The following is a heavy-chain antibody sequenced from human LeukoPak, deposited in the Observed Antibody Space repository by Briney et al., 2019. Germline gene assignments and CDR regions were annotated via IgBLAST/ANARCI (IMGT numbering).Heavy chain of an antibody. Sequence: GGSLRLSCAASGFTFDDYAMHWVRQAPGKGLEWVSAISGSGGSTYYADSVKGRFTISRDNSKNTLYLQMNSLRAEDTAVYYCAKDFCRSTSCKYNWFDPWGQGTLVTVSS. CDR1: GFTFDDYA. J-gene: IGHJ5*02. D-gene: IGHD2-2*01. CDR3: AKDFCRSTSCKYNWFDP. CDR2: ISGSGGST. V-gene: IGHV3-23*01.